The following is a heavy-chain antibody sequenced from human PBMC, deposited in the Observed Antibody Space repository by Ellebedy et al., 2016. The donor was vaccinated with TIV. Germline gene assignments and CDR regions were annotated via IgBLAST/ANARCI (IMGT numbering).Heavy chain of an antibody. Sequence: GESLKISCVASGFIFSSYYMTWVRQAPGKGLEWISYISGSGGMMDHADSVKGRFTISRDNAKNSLYLQLSSLRAEDTAVYHCGRRSRGPSYYFDYWGQGALVTVSS. D-gene: IGHD3-10*01. J-gene: IGHJ4*02. CDR2: ISGSGGMM. V-gene: IGHV3-48*03. CDR3: GRRSRGPSYYFDY. CDR1: GFIFSSYY.